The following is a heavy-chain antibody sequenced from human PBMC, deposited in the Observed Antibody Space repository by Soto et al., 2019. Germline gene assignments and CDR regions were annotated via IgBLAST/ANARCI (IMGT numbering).Heavy chain of an antibody. Sequence: NPSETLSLTCAVYGGSFSGYYWSWIRQPPGKGLEWIGEINHSGSTNYNPSLKSRVTISVDTSKNQFSLKLSSVTAADTALYYCARFRFGRLYYYYYMDVWGKGTTVTVSS. CDR3: ARFRFGRLYYYYYMDV. CDR2: INHSGST. V-gene: IGHV4-34*01. D-gene: IGHD2-15*01. J-gene: IGHJ6*03. CDR1: GGSFSGYY.